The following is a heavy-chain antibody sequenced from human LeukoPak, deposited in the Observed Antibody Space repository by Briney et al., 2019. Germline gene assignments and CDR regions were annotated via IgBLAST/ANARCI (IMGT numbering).Heavy chain of an antibody. CDR2: LYYSGST. Sequence: PSETLSLTCTVSGGSICSYYWSWIRQPPGKGLEWMGNLYYSGSTNSNPSLKSRVTISVDTSKNQFSLKLSSVTAADTAVYYCARDGIVGAIVRAFDIWGQGTMVTVSS. CDR3: ARDGIVGAIVRAFDI. D-gene: IGHD1-26*01. J-gene: IGHJ3*02. V-gene: IGHV4-59*01. CDR1: GGSICSYY.